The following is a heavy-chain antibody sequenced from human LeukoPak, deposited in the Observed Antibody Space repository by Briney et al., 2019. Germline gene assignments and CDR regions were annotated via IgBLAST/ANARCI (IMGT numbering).Heavy chain of an antibody. D-gene: IGHD6-19*01. J-gene: IGHJ4*02. CDR1: GFTFSSYE. Sequence: GGSLRLSCAASGFTFSSYEMNWVRQAPGKGLVWVSYISSSGSTIYYADSVKGRFTISRDNAKNSLYLQMNSLRAEDTAVYYCARESSAWPATYYFDYWGQGILVTVSS. CDR2: ISSSGSTI. CDR3: ARESSAWPATYYFDY. V-gene: IGHV3-48*03.